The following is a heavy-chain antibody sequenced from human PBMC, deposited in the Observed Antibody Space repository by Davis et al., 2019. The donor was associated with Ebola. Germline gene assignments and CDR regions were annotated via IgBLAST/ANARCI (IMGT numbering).Heavy chain of an antibody. CDR3: AKERPLSGYSYRYYFDY. Sequence: GGSLRLSCAASGFTVSSNYMSWVRQAPGKGLEWVSVIYSGGSTYYADSVKGRFTISRDNSKNTLYLQMNSLRAEDTAVYYCAKERPLSGYSYRYYFDYWGQGTLVTVSS. D-gene: IGHD5-18*01. J-gene: IGHJ4*02. CDR1: GFTVSSNY. CDR2: IYSGGST. V-gene: IGHV3-66*01.